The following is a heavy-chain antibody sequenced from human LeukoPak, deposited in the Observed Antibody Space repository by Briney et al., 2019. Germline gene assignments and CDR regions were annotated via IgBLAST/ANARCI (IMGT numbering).Heavy chain of an antibody. CDR2: IYYSGST. D-gene: IGHD2-2*01. J-gene: IGHJ6*04. CDR1: GGSVSSGSYY. Sequence: PSETLSLTCTVSGGSVSSGSYYWSWIRQPPGKGLEWIGYIYYSGSTNYNPSLKSRVTISVDTSKNQFSLKLSSVTAADTAVYYCARDQHEQCSSTSCYRTLPYYYGMDVWGKGTTVTVSS. V-gene: IGHV4-61*01. CDR3: ARDQHEQCSSTSCYRTLPYYYGMDV.